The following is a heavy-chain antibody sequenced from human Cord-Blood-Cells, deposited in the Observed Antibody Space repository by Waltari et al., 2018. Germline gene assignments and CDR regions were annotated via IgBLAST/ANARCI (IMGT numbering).Heavy chain of an antibody. CDR1: GYSFTSYW. Sequence: EVQLVQSGAEVKKPGESLKISCKGSGYSFTSYWIGWVRQMPGKGLEWMGSIVPGDSDTRYSPAFPGQVTISADKSISTAYRQWSSLKASDTAMYYCARRGSGSYYRNSFDYWGQGTLVTVSS. V-gene: IGHV5-51*01. CDR2: IVPGDSDT. J-gene: IGHJ4*02. D-gene: IGHD3-10*01. CDR3: ARRGSGSYYRNSFDY.